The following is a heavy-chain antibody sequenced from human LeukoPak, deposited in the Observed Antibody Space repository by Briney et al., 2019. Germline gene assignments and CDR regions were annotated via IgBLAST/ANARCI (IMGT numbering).Heavy chain of an antibody. Sequence: GGSLRLSCTASGFTFSDYYMSWIRQAPGKGLEWVSYISSSGSTIYYADSVKGRFTISRDNAKNSLYLQMNSLRAEDTAVYSCARDIRVGRGYCSSTSCYPYNWFDPWGRGTLVTVSS. J-gene: IGHJ5*02. CDR1: GFTFSDYY. D-gene: IGHD2-2*01. V-gene: IGHV3-11*01. CDR3: ARDIRVGRGYCSSTSCYPYNWFDP. CDR2: ISSSGSTI.